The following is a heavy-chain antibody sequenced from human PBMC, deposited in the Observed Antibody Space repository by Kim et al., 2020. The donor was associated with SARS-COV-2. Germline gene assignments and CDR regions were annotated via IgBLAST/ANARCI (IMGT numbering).Heavy chain of an antibody. CDR2: IRSKAYGGTT. Sequence: GGSLRLSCTASGFTFGDYAMSWVRQAPGKGLEWVGFIRSKAYGGTTEYAASVKGRFTISRDDSKSIDYLQMNSLKTEDTAVYYCTRHGFTAAAAYYYYYGMDVWAQGTTVTVSS. J-gene: IGHJ6*02. CDR1: GFTFGDYA. CDR3: TRHGFTAAAAYYYYYGMDV. D-gene: IGHD6-13*01. V-gene: IGHV3-49*04.